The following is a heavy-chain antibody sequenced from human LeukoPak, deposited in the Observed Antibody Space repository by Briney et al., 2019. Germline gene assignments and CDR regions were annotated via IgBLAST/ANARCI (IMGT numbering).Heavy chain of an antibody. CDR2: ISGSGGST. CDR3: AKGAAYCGGDCRFNYYYYGMDV. V-gene: IGHV3-23*01. Sequence: GGSLRLSCAASGFTFSSYAMSWVRQAPGKGLEWVSAISGSGGSTYYADSVKGRFTISRDNSKNTLYLQMNSLRAEDRAVYYCAKGAAYCGGDCRFNYYYYGMDVWGQGTTVTVSS. CDR1: GFTFSSYA. J-gene: IGHJ6*02. D-gene: IGHD2-21*02.